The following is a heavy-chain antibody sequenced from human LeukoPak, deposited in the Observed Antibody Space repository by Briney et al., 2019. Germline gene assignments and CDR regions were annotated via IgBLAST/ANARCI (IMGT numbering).Heavy chain of an antibody. J-gene: IGHJ4*02. CDR3: AKVFRRGGAIDY. CDR1: GFTFNSYG. CDR2: ISGSGGST. Sequence: GGSLRLSCAASGFTFNSYGMSWVRQSPGKGLEWVSVISGSGGSTYYADSVKGRFTISRDNSKNTLYLQMNSLRAEDTAVYYCAKVFRRGGAIDYWGQGTLVTVSS. V-gene: IGHV3-23*01. D-gene: IGHD3-10*01.